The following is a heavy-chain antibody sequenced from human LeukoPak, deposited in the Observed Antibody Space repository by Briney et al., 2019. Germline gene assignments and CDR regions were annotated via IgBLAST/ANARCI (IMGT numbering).Heavy chain of an antibody. CDR2: ISSSSSYI. CDR3: AKGEDYDSSGYSYFDY. Sequence: GGSLRLSCAASGFTFSSYSMNWVRQAPGKGLEWVSSISSSSSYIYYADSVKGRFTISSDNAKNSLYLQMNSLRAEDMALYYCAKGEDYDSSGYSYFDYWGQGTLVTVSS. D-gene: IGHD3-22*01. J-gene: IGHJ4*02. V-gene: IGHV3-21*04. CDR1: GFTFSSYS.